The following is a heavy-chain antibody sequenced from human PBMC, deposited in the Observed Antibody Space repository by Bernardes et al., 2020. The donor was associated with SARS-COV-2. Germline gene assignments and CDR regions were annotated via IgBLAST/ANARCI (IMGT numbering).Heavy chain of an antibody. J-gene: IGHJ6*02. V-gene: IGHV1-18*01. D-gene: IGHD3-10*01. CDR2: IRIYTGNT. CDR3: ARDAYYFGSGTYGMDV. Sequence: ASVKVSCEASGYSFITYGITWVRRAPGQGLEWMGWIRIYTGNTNYAQNLQVRVTMTTDTSTNTAYMELRSLRSDDTAVYYCARDAYYFGSGTYGMDVWGQGTTVTVSS. CDR1: GYSFITYG.